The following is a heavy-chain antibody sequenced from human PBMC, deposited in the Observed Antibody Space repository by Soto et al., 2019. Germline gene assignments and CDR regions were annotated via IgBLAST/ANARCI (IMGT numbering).Heavy chain of an antibody. V-gene: IGHV3-30*03. CDR1: GFTFSNYG. J-gene: IGHJ6*02. CDR3: ATLIPGYTRKSRSVTGGMDV. Sequence: QVQLVESGGGVVQPGRSLRLSCAASGFTFSNYGMHWVRRAPGKGLEWMAVIFHDGSNKYYADAVKGRFTISRDNSGNTLYLQMNSLRTEDTAVYYGATLIPGYTRKSRSVTGGMDVWGQGTTVTVSS. CDR2: IFHDGSNK. D-gene: IGHD6-13*01.